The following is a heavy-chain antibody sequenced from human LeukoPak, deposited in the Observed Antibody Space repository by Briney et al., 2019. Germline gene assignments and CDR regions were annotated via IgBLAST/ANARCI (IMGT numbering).Heavy chain of an antibody. J-gene: IGHJ4*02. CDR2: IYYSGST. CDR3: ARDHVFDY. CDR1: GGSISNYY. Sequence: SETLSLTCTVSGGSISNYYWSWIRQPPGKGLEWIGYIYYSGSTNYNPSLKSRVTISVDTSKNQFSLKLSSVTAADTAVYYCARDHVFDYWGQGTLVTVSS. V-gene: IGHV4-59*12.